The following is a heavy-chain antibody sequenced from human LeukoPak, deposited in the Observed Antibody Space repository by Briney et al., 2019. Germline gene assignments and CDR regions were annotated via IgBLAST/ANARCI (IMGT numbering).Heavy chain of an antibody. CDR2: ISSSSSYI. Sequence: PGGSLRLSCAASGFTFSDYYMSWIRQAPGKGLEWVSSISSSSSYIYYADSVKGRFTISRDNAKNSLYLQMNSLRAEDTAVYYCARVALYYGSGTPFDPWGQGTLVTVSS. CDR1: GFTFSDYY. V-gene: IGHV3-11*06. CDR3: ARVALYYGSGTPFDP. D-gene: IGHD3-10*01. J-gene: IGHJ5*02.